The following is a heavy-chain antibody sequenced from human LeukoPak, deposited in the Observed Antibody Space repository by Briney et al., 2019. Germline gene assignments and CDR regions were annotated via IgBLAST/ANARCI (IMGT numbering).Heavy chain of an antibody. J-gene: IGHJ5*02. D-gene: IGHD6-13*01. CDR2: IYTSGST. Sequence: SETLSLTCTVSGGSISSYYWSWIRQPPGKGLEWIGYIYTSGSTNYNPSLKSRVTISVDTSKNQFSPKLSSVTAAETAVYYCARQGPEGYSSSWYGGAFFNPWGQGTLVTGSS. V-gene: IGHV4-4*09. CDR1: GGSISSYY. CDR3: ARQGPEGYSSSWYGGAFFNP.